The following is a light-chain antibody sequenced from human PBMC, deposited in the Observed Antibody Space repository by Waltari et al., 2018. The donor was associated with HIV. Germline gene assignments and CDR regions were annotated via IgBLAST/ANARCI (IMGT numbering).Light chain of an antibody. CDR3: CSYAGSSTWV. CDR2: DVS. Sequence: QSALTQPASVSGSPGQSITISCTGTTSDVGGYNYVYWYQQHPGKAPKLMIYDVSERPSGVSNRFSGSKSGNTASLTISGLQAEDEADYYCCSYAGSSTWVFGGGTKLTVL. V-gene: IGLV2-23*02. CDR1: TSDVGGYNY. J-gene: IGLJ3*02.